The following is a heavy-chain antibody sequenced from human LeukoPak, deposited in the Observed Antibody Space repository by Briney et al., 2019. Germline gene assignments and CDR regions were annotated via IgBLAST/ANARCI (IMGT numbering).Heavy chain of an antibody. CDR1: GFTFSSYE. V-gene: IGHV3-48*03. Sequence: GGSLRLSCAASGFTFSSYEMNWVRQAPGKGLEWVSYISSTGSTIYYADSVKGRFTISRDNAKNSLYPQMNSLRAEDTAIYYCARAGERLIGIPLDYWGQGTLVTVSS. J-gene: IGHJ4*02. D-gene: IGHD3-10*01. CDR2: ISSTGSTI. CDR3: ARAGERLIGIPLDY.